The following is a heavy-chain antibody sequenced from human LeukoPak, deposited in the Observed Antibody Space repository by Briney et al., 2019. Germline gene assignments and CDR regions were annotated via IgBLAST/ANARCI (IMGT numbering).Heavy chain of an antibody. CDR3: AREWDIVVVPKTNWFDP. Sequence: PSQTLSLTCTVSGGSISSGSYYWSWIRQPAGKGLEWIGRIYTSGSTNYNPSLKSRVTISVDTSKNQFSLKLSSVTAADTAVYYCAREWDIVVVPKTNWFDPWGQGTLVTVSS. J-gene: IGHJ5*02. CDR1: GGSISSGSYY. D-gene: IGHD2-2*01. V-gene: IGHV4-61*02. CDR2: IYTSGST.